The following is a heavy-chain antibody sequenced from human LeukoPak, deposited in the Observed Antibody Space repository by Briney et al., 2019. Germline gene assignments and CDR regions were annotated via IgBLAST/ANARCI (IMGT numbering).Heavy chain of an antibody. D-gene: IGHD6-13*01. V-gene: IGHV3-48*01. J-gene: IGHJ4*02. Sequence: PGGSLRLSCVVSGLTFSSYSMNWVRQAPGKGLEWVSYISSSSPIYDSDSVKGRFTISRDNAKNSLYLEMNSLRAEDTAVYYCVRELSGILGFDYWGRGTLVTVSS. CDR3: VRELSGILGFDY. CDR1: GLTFSSYS. CDR2: ISSSSPI.